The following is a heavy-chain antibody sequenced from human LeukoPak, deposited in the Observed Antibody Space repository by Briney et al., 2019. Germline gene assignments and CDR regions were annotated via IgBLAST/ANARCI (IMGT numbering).Heavy chain of an antibody. D-gene: IGHD2-21*02. CDR3: ARGGFYCGGDCYVDY. Sequence: SETLSLTCAVDGGSFSPYYWSWIRQPPGKGLEWIGEINHSGSTNYNPSLKSRVTISVDTSKNQFSLRLSSVTAADTAVYYCARGGFYCGGDCYVDYWGQGTLVSVSS. CDR2: INHSGST. V-gene: IGHV4-34*01. CDR1: GGSFSPYY. J-gene: IGHJ4*02.